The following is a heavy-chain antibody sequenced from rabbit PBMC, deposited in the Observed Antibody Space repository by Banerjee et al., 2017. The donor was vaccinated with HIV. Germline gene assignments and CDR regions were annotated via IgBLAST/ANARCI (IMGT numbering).Heavy chain of an antibody. D-gene: IGHD6-1*01. Sequence: QEQLEESGGGLVKPEGSLTLTCKASGFDLSSYYYICWVRQAPEKGLELIACIYTSSGNTVYATWAKGRFTISKTSSTTVTLQMTSLTAADTATYFCARDGTAYAGYGYAGFNLWGPGTLVTVS. V-gene: IGHV1S45*01. CDR2: IYTSSGNT. CDR3: ARDGTAYAGYGYAGFNL. J-gene: IGHJ4*01. CDR1: GFDLSSYYY.